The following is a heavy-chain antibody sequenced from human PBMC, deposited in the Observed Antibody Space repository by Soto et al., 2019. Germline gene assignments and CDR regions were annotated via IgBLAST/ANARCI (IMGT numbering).Heavy chain of an antibody. D-gene: IGHD6-13*01. CDR1: GFTFSNYG. V-gene: IGHV3-23*01. CDR3: AKVSSSWYAGFFDL. J-gene: IGHJ4*02. CDR2: LSDSGGSI. Sequence: GGSLRLSCAASGFTFSNYGTHWVRQAPGKGLEWVSGLSDSGGSIYYADSVKGRFTISRDNSMNTLYLQMNTLRAEDTAIYYCAKVSSSWYAGFFDLWGQGTLVTVSS.